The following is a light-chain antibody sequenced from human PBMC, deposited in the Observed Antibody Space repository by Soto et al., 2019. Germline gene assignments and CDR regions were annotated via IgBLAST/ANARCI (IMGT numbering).Light chain of an antibody. CDR3: QQRANWPPVIT. V-gene: IGKV3-11*01. CDR1: QTFSSH. Sequence: EIVLTQSPATLSLSPVERATLSCRARQTFSSHLAWHQQKPGQAPRLLIYDASKRATGIPARFSGRGSGTDFTLTISSLEPEDFAVYYCQQRANWPPVITFGQGTRLEIK. J-gene: IGKJ5*01. CDR2: DAS.